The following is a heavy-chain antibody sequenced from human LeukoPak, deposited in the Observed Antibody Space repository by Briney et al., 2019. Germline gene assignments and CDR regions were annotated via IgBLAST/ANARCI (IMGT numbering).Heavy chain of an antibody. Sequence: SETLSLTCAVYGGSFSVYYWSWIRQPPGKGLEWIGEINHSGCTNYNPSLKSRVTISVDTSKNQFSLKLSSVTAADTAVYYCARGGGYSSSWYRWFDPWGQGTLVTVSS. V-gene: IGHV4-34*01. D-gene: IGHD6-13*01. CDR2: INHSGCT. CDR1: GGSFSVYY. J-gene: IGHJ5*02. CDR3: ARGGGYSSSWYRWFDP.